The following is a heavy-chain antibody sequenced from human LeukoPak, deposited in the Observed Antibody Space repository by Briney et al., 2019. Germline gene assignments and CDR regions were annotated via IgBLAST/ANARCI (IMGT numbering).Heavy chain of an antibody. V-gene: IGHV3-23*01. J-gene: IGHJ6*01. CDR1: GFTFSGFV. CDR2: ISGSGDNT. Sequence: PGGSLRLSCAASGFTFSGFVMSWVRRTPGKGLEWVSGISGSGDNTLYADSVKGRFAISRDNSKNTLYQEMNSLRAEDTAIYYCAKMKGHPLPKYYMDVWGQGTTVTVSS. CDR3: AKMKGHPLPKYYMDV. D-gene: IGHD1-26*01.